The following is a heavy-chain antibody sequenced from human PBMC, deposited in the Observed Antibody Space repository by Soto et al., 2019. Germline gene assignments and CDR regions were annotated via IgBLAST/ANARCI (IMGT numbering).Heavy chain of an antibody. Sequence: EVQLVESGGGLVQPGRSLRLSRAACGFAFDDYAMHWVRKAPGKGLEWVSGISWNSGSIGYADSVKGRFTISRDNAKNSLYLQMNSLRAEDTALYYCATGIGFPSFHTPYYYYGMDVWGQGTTVTVSS. CDR2: ISWNSGSI. J-gene: IGHJ6*02. CDR1: GFAFDDYA. V-gene: IGHV3-9*01. CDR3: ATGIGFPSFHTPYYYYGMDV.